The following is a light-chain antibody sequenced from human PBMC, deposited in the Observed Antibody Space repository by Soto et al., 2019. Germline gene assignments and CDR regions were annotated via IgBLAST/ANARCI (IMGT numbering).Light chain of an antibody. CDR2: GNS. J-gene: IGLJ3*02. V-gene: IGLV1-40*01. CDR1: SSNIGADYD. Sequence: QSALTQPPSVSGAPGQRVTISCTGSSSNIGADYDVHWYQHLPGTAPKLLIYGNSNRPSGVPDRFSGSKSGTSASLAITGLQAEDEADYYCQSYESSLSVWVFGGGTKVTVL. CDR3: QSYESSLSVWV.